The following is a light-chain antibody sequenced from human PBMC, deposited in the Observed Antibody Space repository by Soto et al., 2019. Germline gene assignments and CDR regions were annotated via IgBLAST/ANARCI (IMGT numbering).Light chain of an antibody. J-gene: IGKJ2*01. CDR3: QQYNNWPPYT. Sequence: ETVMTQSPATLSVSPGERATLSCRASRSVSSNLAWYQQKPGQAPRLLIYRASTRATGIPARFSGSGSGTEFLLTISSLQSEDFAVYFWQQYNNWPPYTFGQGTKLEI. CDR1: RSVSSN. V-gene: IGKV3-15*01. CDR2: RAS.